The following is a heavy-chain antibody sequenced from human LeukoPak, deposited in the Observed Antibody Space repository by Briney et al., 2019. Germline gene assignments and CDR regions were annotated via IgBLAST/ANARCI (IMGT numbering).Heavy chain of an antibody. Sequence: SETLSLTCAVYGGSFSGYYWSWIRQPPGKGLEWIGEINHSGSTNYNPSLKSRVTISVDTSKNQFSLKLSSVTAADTAVYYCARDPAAGIRYFDYWGQGTLVTVSS. V-gene: IGHV4-34*01. CDR1: GGSFSGYY. CDR2: INHSGST. CDR3: ARDPAAGIRYFDY. D-gene: IGHD6-13*01. J-gene: IGHJ4*02.